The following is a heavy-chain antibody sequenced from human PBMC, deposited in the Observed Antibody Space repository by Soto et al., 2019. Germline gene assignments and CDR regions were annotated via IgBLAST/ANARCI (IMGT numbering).Heavy chain of an antibody. Sequence: QVQLVESGGGVVQPGRSLRLSCAASEFIFSSYGMHWVRQAPGKGLEWVAVISSYGRVKYYADSVKGRFTISRDNSKNTLYLQMNSLRTEDTAVYHCAREGHSRGYGAYLQHWGQGTLVTVSS. CDR3: AREGHSRGYGAYLQH. CDR1: EFIFSSYG. V-gene: IGHV3-30*03. J-gene: IGHJ1*01. D-gene: IGHD6-25*01. CDR2: ISSYGRVK.